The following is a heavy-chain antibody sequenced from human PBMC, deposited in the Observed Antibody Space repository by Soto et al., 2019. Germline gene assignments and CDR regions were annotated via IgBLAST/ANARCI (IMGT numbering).Heavy chain of an antibody. J-gene: IGHJ3*02. CDR3: AREGYNSNWYFAFDI. D-gene: IGHD6-13*01. Sequence: NFKGRVTITRDTSASTAYMELSSLRSEDTAVYYCAREGYNSNWYFAFDIWGQGTMVTVSS. V-gene: IGHV1-3*01.